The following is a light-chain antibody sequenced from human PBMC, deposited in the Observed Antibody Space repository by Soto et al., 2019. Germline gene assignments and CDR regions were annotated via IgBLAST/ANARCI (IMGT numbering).Light chain of an antibody. CDR2: KAS. CDR3: QQYNSYSPIT. V-gene: IGKV1-5*03. CDR1: QSISSW. J-gene: IGKJ5*01. Sequence: DIQMTQSPSTLSASVGDSVTITCRASQSISSWLAWYQQKPGKAPNLLIYKASSLKSGVPSRFSGSASGTEFTLTISDLQPDDFATYYCQQYNSYSPITFGQGTRLEIK.